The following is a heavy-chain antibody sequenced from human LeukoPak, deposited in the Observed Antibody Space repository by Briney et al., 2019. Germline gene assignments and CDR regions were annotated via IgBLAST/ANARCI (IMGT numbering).Heavy chain of an antibody. CDR3: ARGPTRGNSFDY. D-gene: IGHD4-23*01. CDR1: GFTFSSYA. J-gene: IGHJ4*02. V-gene: IGHV3-7*04. CDR2: IKQDGSEK. Sequence: PGGSLRLSCAASGFTFSSYAMSWVRQAPGKGLEWVANIKQDGSEKYYVDSVKGRFTISRDNAKNSLYLQMNSLRAEDTAVYYCARGPTRGNSFDYWGQGTLVTVSS.